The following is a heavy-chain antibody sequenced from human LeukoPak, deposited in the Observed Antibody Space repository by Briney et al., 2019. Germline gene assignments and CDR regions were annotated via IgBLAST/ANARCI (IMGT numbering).Heavy chain of an antibody. CDR1: GFTLGNYA. V-gene: IGHV3-23*01. CDR3: AKGVRLWFAFYFDY. CDR2: ISGNGYNT. Sequence: GGSLRLSCAASGFTLGNYAMSWVRQAPGKGLEWVSAISGNGYNTYYADSVKGRFTISSESSGNTLFLQMHSLRAEDTAVYYCAKGVRLWFAFYFDYWGQGTLVTVSS. D-gene: IGHD3-10*01. J-gene: IGHJ4*02.